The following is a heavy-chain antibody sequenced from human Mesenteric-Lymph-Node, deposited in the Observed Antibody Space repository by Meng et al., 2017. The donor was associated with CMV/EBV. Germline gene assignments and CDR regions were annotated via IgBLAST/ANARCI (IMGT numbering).Heavy chain of an antibody. V-gene: IGHV3-11*01. CDR1: GFTFSEYY. D-gene: IGHD3-10*01. CDR3: ARDEGSGSYHRFDH. Sequence: SGFTFSEYYMSWIRQAPGKGLEWVSYISSSGNTIYYADSVKGRFTISRDNAKNSLYLQMNSLRAEDTAVYYCARDEGSGSYHRFDHWGQGTLVTVSS. J-gene: IGHJ5*02. CDR2: ISSSGNTI.